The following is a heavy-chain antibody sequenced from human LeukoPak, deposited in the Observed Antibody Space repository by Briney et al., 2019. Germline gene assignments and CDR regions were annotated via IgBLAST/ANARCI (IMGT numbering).Heavy chain of an antibody. Sequence: GGSLRLSCAASGFTFSSYWMSWVRQAPGKGLEWVANIKQDGSEKYYVDSVKGRFTISRDNAKNSLYLQMNSLRAEDTAVYYCAKDRGYYDSSGYTWGQGTLVTVSS. CDR2: IKQDGSEK. CDR1: GFTFSSYW. CDR3: AKDRGYYDSSGYT. V-gene: IGHV3-7*03. D-gene: IGHD3-22*01. J-gene: IGHJ4*02.